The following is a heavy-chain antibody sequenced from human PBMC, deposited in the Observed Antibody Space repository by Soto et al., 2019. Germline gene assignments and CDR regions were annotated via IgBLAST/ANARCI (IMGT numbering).Heavy chain of an antibody. D-gene: IGHD4-17*01. Sequence: SETLSLTCTVSGDSISSSSNHWGWIRQPPGKGLEWIGNIYYSENTYYKPSLKSRDTISVDTSKNQFSLRLTSVTAADTAVYYCARHQTSVRYDFDSWGQGTLVTVSS. J-gene: IGHJ4*02. CDR2: IYYSENT. CDR3: ARHQTSVRYDFDS. V-gene: IGHV4-39*01. CDR1: GDSISSSSNH.